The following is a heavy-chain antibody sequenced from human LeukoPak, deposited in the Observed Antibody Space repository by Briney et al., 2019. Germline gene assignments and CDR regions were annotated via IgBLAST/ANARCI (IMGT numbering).Heavy chain of an antibody. J-gene: IGHJ4*02. CDR1: GGSISSYY. CDR2: IYYSGST. V-gene: IGHV4-59*12. CDR3: ARVKLDCSGGSCYLKFDY. Sequence: SETLSLTCTVSGGSISSYYWSWIRQPPGKGLEWIGYIYYSGSTYYNPSLKSRVTISVDTSKNQFSLKLSSVTAADTAVYYCARVKLDCSGGSCYLKFDYWGQGALVTVSS. D-gene: IGHD2-15*01.